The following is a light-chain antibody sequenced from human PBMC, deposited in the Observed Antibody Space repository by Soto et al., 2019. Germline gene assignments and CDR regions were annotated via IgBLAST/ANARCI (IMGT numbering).Light chain of an antibody. J-gene: IGKJ2*01. V-gene: IGKV3-15*01. CDR2: AAS. CDR3: PQHIGWPQMFT. Sequence: IVVTQSPAIVSVSPGERVTLSCRASQSVSTDLAWHQQKPGQPPRILTYAASTRATGNPDRFSGSGAGTDCPLDLSGLQPEDDAVYYCPQHIGWPQMFTFGQGTKLEIK. CDR1: QSVSTD.